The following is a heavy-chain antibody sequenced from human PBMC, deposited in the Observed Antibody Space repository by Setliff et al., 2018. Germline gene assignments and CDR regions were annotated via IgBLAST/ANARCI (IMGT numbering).Heavy chain of an antibody. D-gene: IGHD3-3*01. CDR3: ARSPITIFGVVLHPLDY. J-gene: IGHJ4*02. Sequence: SETLSLTCAVYGGSFSGYYWSWIRQPPGKGLEWIGEINHSGSTNYNPSLKSRATISVDTSKNQFSLKLSSVTAADTAVYYCARSPITIFGVVLHPLDYWGQGTLVTVS. V-gene: IGHV4-34*01. CDR1: GGSFSGYY. CDR2: INHSGST.